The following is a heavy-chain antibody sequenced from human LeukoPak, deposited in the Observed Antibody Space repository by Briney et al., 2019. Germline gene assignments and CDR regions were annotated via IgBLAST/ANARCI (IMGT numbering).Heavy chain of an antibody. V-gene: IGHV3-74*01. CDR2: INSDGSST. D-gene: IGHD3-9*01. CDR3: ARATDILSGAK. J-gene: IGHJ4*02. Sequence: SGGSLRLSCAASGFTFSSYWMHCVRQAPGKGLVWVSRINSDGSSTSYADSVKGRFTISRDNAKNTLYLQMNSLRAEDTAVYYCARATDILSGAKWGQGTLVTVSS. CDR1: GFTFSSYW.